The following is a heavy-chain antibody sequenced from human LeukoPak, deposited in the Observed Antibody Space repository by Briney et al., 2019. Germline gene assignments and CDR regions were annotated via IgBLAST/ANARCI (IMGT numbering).Heavy chain of an antibody. J-gene: IGHJ4*02. Sequence: ASVKVSCKASGYXFTXXXXXWVXXAPXQXXEXMGIINPSGSSTSYPQKFQGRVAMTTDASASTVYMELSSLGSEDTALYFCARDGVPGTYYFDLWGQGTLVTVSS. D-gene: IGHD6-19*01. CDR1: GYXFTXXX. CDR2: INPSGSST. V-gene: IGHV1-46*01. CDR3: ARDGVPGTYYFDL.